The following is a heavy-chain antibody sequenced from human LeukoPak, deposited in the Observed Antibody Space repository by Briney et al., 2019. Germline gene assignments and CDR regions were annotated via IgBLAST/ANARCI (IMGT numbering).Heavy chain of an antibody. CDR3: ARLPPYSSGWYEDY. CDR2: IYYSGTT. CDR1: GGSISNVNYY. V-gene: IGHV4-39*01. J-gene: IGHJ4*02. Sequence: SETLSLTCTVSGGSISNVNYYWGWIRQPPGKGLEWIGSIYYSGTTYYNPSLKSRVTMSVDTSKNPFSLKLSSLTAADTAVYFCARLPPYSSGWYEDYWGPGTLVTVSS. D-gene: IGHD6-19*01.